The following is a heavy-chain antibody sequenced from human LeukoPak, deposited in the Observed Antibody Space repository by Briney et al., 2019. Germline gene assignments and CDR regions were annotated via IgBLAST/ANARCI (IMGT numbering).Heavy chain of an antibody. CDR2: IDYSGST. J-gene: IGHJ5*02. V-gene: IGHV4-39*07. Sequence: SETLSLTGTVSGGSISSSSYYWGWIRQPPGKGRGWIGSIDYSGSTYYNPSLKSRVTISVDTSKNQFSLKLSSVTAADTAVHYCARDKGYSSGWYSFNWFDPWGQGTLVTVSS. CDR1: GGSISSSSYY. D-gene: IGHD6-19*01. CDR3: ARDKGYSSGWYSFNWFDP.